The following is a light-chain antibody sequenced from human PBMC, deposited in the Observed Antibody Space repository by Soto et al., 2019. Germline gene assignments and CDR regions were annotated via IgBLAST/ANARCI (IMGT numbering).Light chain of an antibody. CDR3: QQSSTTPWT. J-gene: IGKJ1*01. CDR1: QSISTY. V-gene: IGKV1-39*01. CDR2: LTS. Sequence: DIQMTQSPSSLSASVGDRVTITCRASQSISTYLNWFQQKPGRAPKLLIYLTSTLQSGVPSRFGGSGSGTDFTLTISSLQPEDFATYYCQQSSTTPWTFGQRTKVDVK.